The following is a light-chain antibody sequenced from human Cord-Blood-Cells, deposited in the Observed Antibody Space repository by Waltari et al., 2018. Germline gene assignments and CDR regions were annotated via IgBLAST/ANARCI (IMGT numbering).Light chain of an antibody. CDR3: AAWDDSLSVNWV. CDR2: RNN. CDR1: SSKIGSNY. Sequence: QSVLTQPPSASGTPGQRVTIPCSGSSSKIGSNYVYWYQQLPGTAPKLLIYRNNQRPSGVPDRFSGSKSGTSASLAISGLRSEDEADYYCAAWDDSLSVNWVFGGGTKLTVL. V-gene: IGLV1-47*01. J-gene: IGLJ3*02.